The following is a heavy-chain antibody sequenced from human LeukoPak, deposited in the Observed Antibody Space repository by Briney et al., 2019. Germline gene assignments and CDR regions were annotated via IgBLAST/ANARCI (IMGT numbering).Heavy chain of an antibody. V-gene: IGHV1-3*01. CDR1: GYTFTNYA. J-gene: IGHJ5*02. CDR2: INAGNGNT. CDR3: ARGTMAPNWFDP. D-gene: IGHD1-1*01. Sequence: ASVKVSCKTSGYTFTNYAMRWVRQAPGQRLEWMGWINAGNGNTKSSQKFQGRVTITRDTSASTAYMELSSLRSEDTAVYYCARGTMAPNWFDPWGQGTLVTVSS.